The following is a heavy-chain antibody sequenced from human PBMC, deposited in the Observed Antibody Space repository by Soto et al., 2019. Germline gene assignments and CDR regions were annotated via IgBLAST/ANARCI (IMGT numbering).Heavy chain of an antibody. CDR3: ASRNYYDSTGYFDY. V-gene: IGHV4-31*01. J-gene: IGHJ4*02. CDR2: IFYSWST. Sequence: PSETLSLTCTVSGGSISSSGHNWSWIRQHPGKGLEWIGYIFYSWSTYYNPSLKSLVTISVDTSQNQFSLKLSSVTAADTAVYYCASRNYYDSTGYFDYWGQGALVTSPQ. D-gene: IGHD3-22*01. CDR1: GGSISSSGHN.